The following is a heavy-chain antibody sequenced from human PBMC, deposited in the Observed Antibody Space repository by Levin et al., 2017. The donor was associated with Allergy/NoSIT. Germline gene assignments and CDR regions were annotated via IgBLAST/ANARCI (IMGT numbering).Heavy chain of an antibody. J-gene: IGHJ5*02. CDR2: IYPDDSST. D-gene: IGHD2-15*01. V-gene: IGHV5-51*01. CDR1: GYSFTSYW. CDR3: ARQFRYCSGNSCWVVDP. Sequence: PGGSLRLSCKGSGYSFTSYWIGWVRQMPGKGLEWMGIIYPDDSSTKYSPSFQGQVTISADKSISTAYLQWSSLKASDTAMYYCARQFRYCSGNSCWVVDPWGQGTLVTVSS.